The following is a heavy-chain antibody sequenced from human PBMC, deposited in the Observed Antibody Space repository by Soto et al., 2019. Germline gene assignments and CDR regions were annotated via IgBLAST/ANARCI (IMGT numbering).Heavy chain of an antibody. Sequence: GGSLRLSCAASGFTFSSYWMSWVRQAPGKGLEWVANIKQDGIEKYYVDSVKGRFTISRDNAKNSLYLQMNSLRAEDTAVYYCARVPAMVVATLDYYYYGMDVWGQGTTVNVSS. CDR3: ARVPAMVVATLDYYYYGMDV. CDR2: IKQDGIEK. J-gene: IGHJ6*02. V-gene: IGHV3-7*05. D-gene: IGHD2-15*01. CDR1: GFTFSSYW.